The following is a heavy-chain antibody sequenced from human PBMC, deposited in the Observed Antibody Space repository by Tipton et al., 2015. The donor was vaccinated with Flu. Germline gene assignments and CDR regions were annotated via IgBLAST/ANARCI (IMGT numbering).Heavy chain of an antibody. V-gene: IGHV1-46*01. Sequence: QVQLVQSGAEVKKPGASVKVSCKASGYTFTSYYMHWVRQAPGQGLKWMGIINPSGGSTSYAQKFQGRVTMTRDTSTSTVYMELSSLRSEDTAVYYCARDPRGGYFDLWGRGTLVTVSS. J-gene: IGHJ2*01. CDR3: ARDPRGGYFDL. CDR1: GYTFTSYY. CDR2: INPSGGST.